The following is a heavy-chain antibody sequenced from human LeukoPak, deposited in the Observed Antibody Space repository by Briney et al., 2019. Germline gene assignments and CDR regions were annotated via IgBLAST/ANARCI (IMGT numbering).Heavy chain of an antibody. V-gene: IGHV1-8*03. CDR3: ARANWFDP. J-gene: IGHJ5*02. CDR2: MNPNSGYT. CDR1: GYTFTSYD. Sequence: ASVKVSCKASGYTFTSYDINWVRQATGQGLEWMGWMNPNSGYTGYAQKFQGRVTITWNTSISTVYMELISLKSEDTAVYYCARANWFDPWGQGTLVTVSS.